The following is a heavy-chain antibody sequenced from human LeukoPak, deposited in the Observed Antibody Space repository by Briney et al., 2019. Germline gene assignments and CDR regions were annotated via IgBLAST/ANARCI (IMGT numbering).Heavy chain of an antibody. CDR3: ARREYSSSSFYYYYGMDV. Sequence: ASVKVSCKASGYTFTSYHMHWVRQAPGQGLEWMGIINPSGGNTNYAQKFQGRVTITADESTSTAYMELSSLRSEDTAVYYCARREYSSSSFYYYYGMDVWGQGTTVTVSS. J-gene: IGHJ6*02. CDR1: GYTFTSYH. V-gene: IGHV1-46*01. CDR2: INPSGGNT. D-gene: IGHD6-6*01.